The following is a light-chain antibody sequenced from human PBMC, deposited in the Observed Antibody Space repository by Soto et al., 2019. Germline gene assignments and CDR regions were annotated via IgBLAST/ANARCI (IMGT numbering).Light chain of an antibody. CDR2: GAS. CDR1: QSIGTY. J-gene: IGKJ2*01. CDR3: QQSYSAPRT. V-gene: IGKV1-39*01. Sequence: IQMTQSPSSLPASVGDRISITCRASQSIGTYLSWYQQKPGKAPKLLIYGASNLQRGVPSRFSGSGSETGFTLTISSLQPEDFAPYYCQQSYSAPRTFGQGTKVDIK.